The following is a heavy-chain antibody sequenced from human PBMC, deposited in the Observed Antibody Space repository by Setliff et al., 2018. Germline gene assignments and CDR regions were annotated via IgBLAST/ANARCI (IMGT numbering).Heavy chain of an antibody. D-gene: IGHD2-2*01. Sequence: SETLSLTCSVSGGSISSSRYSWGWIRQTPGKGLEGIGSIYYSGSTYYNPSLESRVTISVDTSKNQVSRKLSSMTAADTAVYYCARGRPPLVGDYWGQGTLVTVSS. J-gene: IGHJ4*02. CDR2: IYYSGST. CDR1: GGSISSSRYS. V-gene: IGHV4-39*07. CDR3: ARGRPPLVGDY.